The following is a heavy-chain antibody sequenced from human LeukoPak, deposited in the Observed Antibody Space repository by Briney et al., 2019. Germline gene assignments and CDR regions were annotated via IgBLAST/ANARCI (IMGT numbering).Heavy chain of an antibody. CDR3: ARDLFGY. V-gene: IGHV3-7*01. CDR2: IKQDGSAE. Sequence: GGSLRLSCAVSGFTISNYWMSWVRQAPGKGLEWVATIKQDGSAEFYVDSVKGRFTISRDSAKNSLYLQMNSLRDDDTAVYYCARDLFGYWGQGTLVTVSS. CDR1: GFTISNYW. J-gene: IGHJ4*02.